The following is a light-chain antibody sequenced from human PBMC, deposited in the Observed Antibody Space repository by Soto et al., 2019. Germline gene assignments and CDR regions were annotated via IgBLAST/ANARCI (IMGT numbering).Light chain of an antibody. J-gene: IGKJ4*01. CDR2: AAF. V-gene: IGKV3-15*01. CDR1: QSVYSN. CDR3: QQYNSWPLT. Sequence: EIVMTQSPATLSVSPGERATLSCRASQSVYSNLAWYQQKPGQAPGLLIYAAFTRANGIPARFSGSGSGTEFTLTISSLQSEDFAVYYCQQYNSWPLTFGGGTKVEIK.